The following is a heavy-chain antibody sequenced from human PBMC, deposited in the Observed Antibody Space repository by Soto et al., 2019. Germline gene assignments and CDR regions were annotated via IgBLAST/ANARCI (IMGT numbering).Heavy chain of an antibody. J-gene: IGHJ6*03. CDR3: ARAVRNPFYYYMDV. CDR1: GYTFTSYD. V-gene: IGHV1-8*01. CDR2: MNPNSGNP. Sequence: QVQLVQSGAEVKKPGASVKVSCKASGYTFTSYDINWVRQATGQGLEWMGWMNPNSGNPGYAQKFQGRVTMTRNTSISTAYMELSSLRSEDTAVYYCARAVRNPFYYYMDVWGKGTTVTVSS.